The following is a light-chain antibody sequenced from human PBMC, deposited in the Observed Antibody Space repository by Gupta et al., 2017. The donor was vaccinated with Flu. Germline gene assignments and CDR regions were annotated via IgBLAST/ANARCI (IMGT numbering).Light chain of an antibody. CDR3: QQGNSWPFG. CDR2: GAS. Sequence: ILMTQSPATLSVSPGERATLSCRASQSLSSNLACYQQKLGQPPRLLIYGASARATGIPARFSGSGSGTEFSLTISSLQSEDFAVYYCQQGNSWPFGFGQGTKVEIK. CDR1: QSLSSN. V-gene: IGKV3-15*01. J-gene: IGKJ1*01.